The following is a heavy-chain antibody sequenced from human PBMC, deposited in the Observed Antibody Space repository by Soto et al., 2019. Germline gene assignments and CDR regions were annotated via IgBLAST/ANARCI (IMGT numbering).Heavy chain of an antibody. CDR3: ARALPGWAYYYYYYGMDV. CDR1: GGSFSGYY. D-gene: IGHD1-26*01. CDR2: INHSGST. J-gene: IGHJ6*02. Sequence: SETLSLTCAVYGGSFSGYYWSWIRQPPGKGLEWIGEINHSGSTNYNPSLKSRVTISVDTSKNQFSLKLSSVTAADTAVYYCARALPGWAYYYYYYGMDVWGQGTTVTVSS. V-gene: IGHV4-34*01.